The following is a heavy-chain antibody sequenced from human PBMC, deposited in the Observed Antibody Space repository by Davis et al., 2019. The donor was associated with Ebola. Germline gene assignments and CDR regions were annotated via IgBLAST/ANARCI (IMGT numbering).Heavy chain of an antibody. CDR1: GGSISSGDYY. CDR2: IYYSGST. V-gene: IGHV4-30-4*01. J-gene: IGHJ5*02. CDR3: ARGLTIFGVVILGWFDP. D-gene: IGHD3-3*01. Sequence: SETLSLTCTVSGGSISSGDYYWSWIRQPPGKGLEWIGYIYYSGSTYYNPSLKSRVTISVDTSKNQFSLKLSSVTAADTAVYYCARGLTIFGVVILGWFDPWGQGTLVTVSS.